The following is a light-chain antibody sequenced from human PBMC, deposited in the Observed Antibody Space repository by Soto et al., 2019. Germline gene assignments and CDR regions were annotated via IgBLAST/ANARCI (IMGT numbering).Light chain of an antibody. J-gene: IGKJ5*01. V-gene: IGKV1-5*03. CDR1: QSISSW. CDR2: KAS. Sequence: IQMTKSPCILSPSVRARVTMTGRASQSISSWLAWYQQKPGKAPKLLIYKASSLESGVPSRFSGSGSGTEFTLTISSLQPDDFATYYCQQYNSYSYTFGQGTRLEIK. CDR3: QQYNSYSYT.